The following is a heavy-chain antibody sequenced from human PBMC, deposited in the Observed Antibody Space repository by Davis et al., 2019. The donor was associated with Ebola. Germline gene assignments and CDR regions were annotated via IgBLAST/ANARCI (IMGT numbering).Heavy chain of an antibody. CDR3: ARGDYDILTGYYGWFDP. V-gene: IGHV3-48*01. CDR2: ISSSSSTI. J-gene: IGHJ5*02. CDR1: VITFSSYA. Sequence: GESLKISCTDSVITFSSYAMNWVRQAPGKGLEWVSYISSSSSTIYYADSVKGRFTISRDNAKNSLYLQMNSLRAEDTAVYYCARGDYDILTGYYGWFDPWGQGTLVTVSS. D-gene: IGHD3-9*01.